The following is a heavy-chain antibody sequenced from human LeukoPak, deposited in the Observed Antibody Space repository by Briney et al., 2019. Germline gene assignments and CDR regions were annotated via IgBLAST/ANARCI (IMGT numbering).Heavy chain of an antibody. CDR3: ARDLYRYCSGSGCRQFDY. CDR2: IHTSGST. D-gene: IGHD2-15*01. Sequence: PSETLSLTCTVSGGSISSYYWSWIRQPAGKGLEWIGRIHTSGSTNYNPPLKSRVTMSGDTSKNQFSLKLYSVTAADTAVYYCARDLYRYCSGSGCRQFDYWGQGTLVTVSS. J-gene: IGHJ4*02. V-gene: IGHV4-4*07. CDR1: GGSISSYY.